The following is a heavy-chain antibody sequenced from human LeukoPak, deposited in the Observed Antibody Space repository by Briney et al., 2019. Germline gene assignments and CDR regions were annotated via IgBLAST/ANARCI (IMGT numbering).Heavy chain of an antibody. Sequence: GASVKVSCKASGYTFTSYDINWVRQATGQGLEWMGWMNPNSGNTGYAQKFQGRVTITRNTSISTAYMELSSLRSEDTAVYYCARVRYTVGYCSSTSCYGPLYYWGQGTLVTVSS. CDR1: GYTFTSYD. CDR3: ARVRYTVGYCSSTSCYGPLYY. J-gene: IGHJ4*02. CDR2: MNPNSGNT. D-gene: IGHD2-2*01. V-gene: IGHV1-8*03.